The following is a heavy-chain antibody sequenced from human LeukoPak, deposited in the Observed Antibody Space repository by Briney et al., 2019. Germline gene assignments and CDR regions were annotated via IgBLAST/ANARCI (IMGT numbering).Heavy chain of an antibody. CDR2: ISGSGDST. CDR1: GFTFINYA. Sequence: GGSLRLSCAASGFTFINYAMTWVRQAPGKGLEWVSAISGSGDSTFNADSVKGRFTISRDNSKNTLYLQMNSLRAEDTALYYCAKDFVRYNIQFDYWGQGALVTVSS. CDR3: AKDFVRYNIQFDY. D-gene: IGHD1-1*01. V-gene: IGHV3-23*01. J-gene: IGHJ4*02.